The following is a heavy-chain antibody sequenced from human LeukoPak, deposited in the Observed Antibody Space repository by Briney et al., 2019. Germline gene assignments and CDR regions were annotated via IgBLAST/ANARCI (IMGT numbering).Heavy chain of an antibody. J-gene: IGHJ4*02. D-gene: IGHD2-15*01. CDR3: ARGGACSGGSCYFYGGYYFDY. CDR2: IYYSGST. CDR1: GGSISSYY. Sequence: SETLSLTCTVSGGSISSYYWSWIRQPPGKGLEWIGYIYYSGSTNYNPSLKSRVTISVDTSKNQFSLKLSSVTAADTAVYYCARGGACSGGSCYFYGGYYFDYWGQGTLVTVSS. V-gene: IGHV4-59*01.